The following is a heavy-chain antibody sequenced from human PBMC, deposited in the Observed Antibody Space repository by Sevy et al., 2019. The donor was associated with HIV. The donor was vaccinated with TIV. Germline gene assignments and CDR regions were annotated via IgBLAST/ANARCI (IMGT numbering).Heavy chain of an antibody. V-gene: IGHV3-30*18. CDR3: ANAYSGSYSHSYLYALDV. Sequence: GGCLRLSCIGSGFSFSYYGIHWVRQSPGKGLDWIALISHDGINEYYADSVKGRFTISRDNSKNTVYLEMNSLSNEDTAIYFCANAYSGSYSHSYLYALDVWGQGTTVTVSS. J-gene: IGHJ6*02. CDR2: ISHDGINE. D-gene: IGHD1-26*01. CDR1: GFSFSYYG.